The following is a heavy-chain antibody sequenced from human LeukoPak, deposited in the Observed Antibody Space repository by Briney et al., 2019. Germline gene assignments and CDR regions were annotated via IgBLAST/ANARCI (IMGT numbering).Heavy chain of an antibody. CDR2: FDPEDGET. CDR3: ATEGIAARSYYYYGMDV. J-gene: IGHJ6*02. V-gene: IGHV1-24*01. CDR1: GYTLTELS. D-gene: IGHD6-6*01. Sequence: ASVKVSCKVSGYTLTELSMHWVRQAPGKGLEWMGGFDPEDGETIYAQKFQGRVTMTEDTSTDTAYMELSSLRSEDTAVHYCATEGIAARSYYYYGMDVWGQGTTVTVSS.